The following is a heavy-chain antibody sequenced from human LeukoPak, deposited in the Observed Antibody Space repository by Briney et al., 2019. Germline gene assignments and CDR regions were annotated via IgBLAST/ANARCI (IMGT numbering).Heavy chain of an antibody. CDR3: ARVAMITFGGVIVIPAYYFDY. J-gene: IGHJ4*02. Sequence: ASVKVSCKASGYTFTGYYMHWVRQAPGQGLEWMGWINPNSGGTNYAQKFQGRVTMTRDTSTSTVYMELSSLRSEDTAVYYCARVAMITFGGVIVIPAYYFDYWGQGTLVTVSS. CDR2: INPNSGGT. CDR1: GYTFTGYY. V-gene: IGHV1-2*02. D-gene: IGHD3-16*02.